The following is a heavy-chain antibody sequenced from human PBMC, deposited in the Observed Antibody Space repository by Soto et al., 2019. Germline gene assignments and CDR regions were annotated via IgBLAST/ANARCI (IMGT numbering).Heavy chain of an antibody. V-gene: IGHV3-48*03. CDR1: GFTFSSYE. J-gene: IGHJ6*02. Sequence: PGGSLRLSCAASGFTFSSYEMNWVRHAPGKGLEWVSYISSSGSTIYYADSVKGRFTISRDNAKNSLYLQMNSLRAEDTAVYYCARDRYDYGDYDSYYYGIDVWGQGTTVTVS. CDR2: ISSSGSTI. D-gene: IGHD4-17*01. CDR3: ARDRYDYGDYDSYYYGIDV.